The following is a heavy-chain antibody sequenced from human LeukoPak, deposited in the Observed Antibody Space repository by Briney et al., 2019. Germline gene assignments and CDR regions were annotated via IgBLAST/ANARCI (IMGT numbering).Heavy chain of an antibody. V-gene: IGHV1-2*02. CDR3: ARDDSSGWN. J-gene: IGHJ4*02. Sequence: GASVKVSCKASGYTFTDYYIHWVRQAPGQGFEWMGWINPNSGDTNYAQKFQGRFTMTRDTSISTVYMEVNRLRFDDTAVYYCARDDSSGWNWGQGTLVTVSS. CDR1: GYTFTDYY. D-gene: IGHD6-19*01. CDR2: INPNSGDT.